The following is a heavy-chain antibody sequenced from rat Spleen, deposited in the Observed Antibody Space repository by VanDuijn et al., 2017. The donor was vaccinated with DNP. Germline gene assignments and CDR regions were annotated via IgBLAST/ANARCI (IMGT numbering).Heavy chain of an antibody. CDR3: ARRGYYPLDY. Sequence: EVQLVESGGGLVQPGRSLKLSCAASGFIFTDYYMAWVRQAPTKGLELVAYMRFEGGATYHGDSVKGRFTISRDDAKSTLYLQMNSLTSEDMATYYCARRGYYPLDYWGQGVMVTVSS. V-gene: IGHV5-22*01. D-gene: IGHD1-12*03. CDR2: MRFEGGAT. J-gene: IGHJ2*01. CDR1: GFIFTDYY.